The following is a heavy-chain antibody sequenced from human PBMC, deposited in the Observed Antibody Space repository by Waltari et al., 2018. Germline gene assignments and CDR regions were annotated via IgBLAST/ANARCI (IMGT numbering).Heavy chain of an antibody. V-gene: IGHV1-69*14. CDR2: IIPIFGTA. J-gene: IGHJ4*02. Sequence: QVQLVQSGAEVKKPGSSVKVSCKASGGTFSSYAISWVRQAPGQGLEWMGGIIPIFGTANYAQKFQGRVTITADKSTSTAYMELSSLRSEDTAVYYCARERYDFWSGYYMGGDYWGQGTLVTVSS. D-gene: IGHD3-3*01. CDR3: ARERYDFWSGYYMGGDY. CDR1: GGTFSSYA.